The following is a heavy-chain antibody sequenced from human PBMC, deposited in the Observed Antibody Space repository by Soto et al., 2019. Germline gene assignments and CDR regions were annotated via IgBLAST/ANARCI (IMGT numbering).Heavy chain of an antibody. CDR3: AKDLAGTTGFDY. Sequence: QVQLVESGGGVVQPGRSLRLSCAASGFTFSSYGMHWVRQAPGKGLEWVAVISYDGSNKYYADSVKGRFTISRDNSKNTLYLQMNSLRAEDTAVYYCAKDLAGTTGFDYWGQGTLVTVSS. CDR1: GFTFSSYG. V-gene: IGHV3-30*18. CDR2: ISYDGSNK. D-gene: IGHD1-1*01. J-gene: IGHJ4*02.